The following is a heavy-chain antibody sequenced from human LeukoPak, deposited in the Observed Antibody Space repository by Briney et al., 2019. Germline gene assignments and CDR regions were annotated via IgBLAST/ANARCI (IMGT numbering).Heavy chain of an antibody. V-gene: IGHV3-21*06. J-gene: IGHJ4*02. D-gene: IGHD2-21*01. CDR3: ARDTFHPGLIDS. CDR2: INTDSSDI. CDR1: GFTFSRYA. Sequence: GGSLRLSCAASGFTFSRYAMNWVRQAPGKGLEWVSSINTDSSDIHYADSVKGRFTISRDNARNTLYLQVSSLRAEDSAVYYCARDTFHPGLIDSWGQGTLVTVSS.